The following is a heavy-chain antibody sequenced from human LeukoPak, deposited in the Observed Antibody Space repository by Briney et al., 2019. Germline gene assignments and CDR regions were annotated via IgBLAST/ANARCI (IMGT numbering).Heavy chain of an antibody. CDR2: IYYSGST. Sequence: SETLSLTCTVSGGSISSYYWGWIRQPPGKGLEWIGYIYYSGSTNYNPSLNSRLTISIDTSKNQLSLDLSSVTAADTALYYCVNYGSGSYRRFDYWGQGTLVTVSS. CDR1: GGSISSYY. D-gene: IGHD3-10*01. V-gene: IGHV4-59*12. J-gene: IGHJ4*02. CDR3: VNYGSGSYRRFDY.